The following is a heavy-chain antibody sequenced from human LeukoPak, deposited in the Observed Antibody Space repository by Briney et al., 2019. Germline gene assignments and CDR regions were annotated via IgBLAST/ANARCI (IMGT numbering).Heavy chain of an antibody. CDR1: GGSISSYY. CDR3: ARGGRYSYGYVY. Sequence: SETLSLTCTVSGGSISSYYWSWIRQPPGKGLEWIGYIYYSGSTNYNPSLKSRVTISVDTSKNQFSLKLSSVTAADTAVYYCARGGRYSYGYVYWGQGTLVTVSS. J-gene: IGHJ4*02. V-gene: IGHV4-59*01. D-gene: IGHD5-18*01. CDR2: IYYSGST.